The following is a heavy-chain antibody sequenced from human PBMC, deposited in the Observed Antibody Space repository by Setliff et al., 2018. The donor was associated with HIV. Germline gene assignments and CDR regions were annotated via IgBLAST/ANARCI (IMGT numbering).Heavy chain of an antibody. D-gene: IGHD2-15*01. V-gene: IGHV1-2*06. CDR1: GYTFTGYF. Sequence: GASVKVSCKASGYTFTGYFIHLLRQAPGQGLEWMGRINPNSGDTNYAQKFQGRVTMTRDTSITTAYMELSSLRSDDTAVYYCARDGCSGQRCYLFNWSDPWGQGTLVTVSS. J-gene: IGHJ5*02. CDR2: INPNSGDT. CDR3: ARDGCSGQRCYLFNWSDP.